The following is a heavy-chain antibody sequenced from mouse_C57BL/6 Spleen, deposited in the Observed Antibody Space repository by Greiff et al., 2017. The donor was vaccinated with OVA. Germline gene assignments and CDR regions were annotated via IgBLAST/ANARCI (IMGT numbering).Heavy chain of an antibody. V-gene: IGHV1-55*01. CDR2: IYPGSGST. CDR3: ARGYGNSLAWFAY. J-gene: IGHJ3*01. D-gene: IGHD2-1*01. Sequence: QVQLQQPGAELVKPGASVKMSCKASGYTFTSYWITWVKQRPGQGLEWIGDIYPGSGSTNYNEKFKSKATLTVDTSSSTAYMQLSSLTSEDSAVYYCARGYGNSLAWFAYWGQGTLVTVSA. CDR1: GYTFTSYW.